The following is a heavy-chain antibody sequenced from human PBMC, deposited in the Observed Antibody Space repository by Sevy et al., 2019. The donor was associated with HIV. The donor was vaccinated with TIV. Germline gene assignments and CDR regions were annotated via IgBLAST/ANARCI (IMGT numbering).Heavy chain of an antibody. V-gene: IGHV4-39*01. J-gene: IGHJ3*02. D-gene: IGHD5-12*01. CDR2: IYYTGTT. CDR1: GDSIDSYGSY. CDR3: ATKGVAVDAFDI. Sequence: SETLSLTCSVSGDSIDSYGSYWGWIRQPPGKGLEWIGSIYYTGTTYYNPSLNSRATISVDTSKNEFSLRMTSVTAADTAVYYCATKGVAVDAFDIRGQGTMVTVSS.